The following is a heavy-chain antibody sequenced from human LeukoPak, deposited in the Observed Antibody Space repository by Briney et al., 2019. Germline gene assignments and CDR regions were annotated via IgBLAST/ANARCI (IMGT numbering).Heavy chain of an antibody. CDR3: AREGLYYDRRRSYYYYGMDV. V-gene: IGHV3-30-3*01. D-gene: IGHD3-22*01. CDR1: GFTFSSYA. Sequence: GSLRLSCAASGFTFSSYAMHWVRQAPGKGLEWVAVILYDGSNKYYADSVKGRFTISRDNSKNTLYLQMNSLRAEDTAVYYCAREGLYYDRRRSYYYYGMDVWGQGTTVTVSS. CDR2: ILYDGSNK. J-gene: IGHJ6*02.